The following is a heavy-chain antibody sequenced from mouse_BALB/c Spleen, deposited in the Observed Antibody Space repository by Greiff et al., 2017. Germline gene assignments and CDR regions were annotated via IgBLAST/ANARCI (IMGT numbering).Heavy chain of an antibody. CDR3: ARWWLLHSLSL. CDR1: GYTFSSYW. D-gene: IGHD2-3*01. V-gene: IGHV1-9*01. CDR2: ILPGSGST. Sequence: QVQLKQSGAELMKPGASVKISCKATGYTFSSYWIEWVKQRPGHGLEWIGEILPGSGSTNYNEKFKGKATFTADTSSNTAYMQLSSLTSEDSAVYYCARWWLLHSLSLWGQGTTLTVSS. J-gene: IGHJ2*01.